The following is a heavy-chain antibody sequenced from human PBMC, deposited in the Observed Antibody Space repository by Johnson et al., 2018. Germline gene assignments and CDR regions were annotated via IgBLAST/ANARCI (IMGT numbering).Heavy chain of an antibody. J-gene: IGHJ3*01. D-gene: IGHD2-21*02. Sequence: QVQLVQSGGGVVQPGRSLRLSCAASGFSFRMFAMHWVRQAPGKGLEWVAFISSEGSNKDYADSVKGRFTISRDNPKNTLYLQMNRLSAEDTAVYYCAKVIGVTRYDAFDVWGQGTMVTVSS. CDR3: AKVIGVTRYDAFDV. V-gene: IGHV3-30*18. CDR2: ISSEGSNK. CDR1: GFSFRMFA.